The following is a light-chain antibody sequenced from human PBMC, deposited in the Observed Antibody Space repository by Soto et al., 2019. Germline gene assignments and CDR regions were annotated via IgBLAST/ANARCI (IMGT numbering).Light chain of an antibody. CDR3: QQYGSSVT. V-gene: IGKV3-20*01. Sequence: EIVLTQSPGTRSLSPGEIATLSCSASQSVSSSYLAWYQQKPGQAPRLLIYGASSRATGIQDRFGGSGSGTDFALTISRLEPEDYAVYYCQQYGSSVTFGQGTKVEI. CDR1: QSVSSSY. CDR2: GAS. J-gene: IGKJ1*01.